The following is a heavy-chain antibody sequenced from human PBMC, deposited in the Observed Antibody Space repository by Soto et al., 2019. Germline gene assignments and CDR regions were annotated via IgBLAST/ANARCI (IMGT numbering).Heavy chain of an antibody. CDR1: GYTFSSYY. CDR2: INPSGGYT. Sequence: ASVKVSCKASGYTFSSYYMNWVRQAPGQGLEWLGIINPSGGYTTYAQRFLGRVTMTSDTSTSTVHMELRSLRSDDTAVYYCARDRAAAGPFDYWGQGTLVTVSS. CDR3: ARDRAAAGPFDY. D-gene: IGHD6-13*01. V-gene: IGHV1-46*01. J-gene: IGHJ4*02.